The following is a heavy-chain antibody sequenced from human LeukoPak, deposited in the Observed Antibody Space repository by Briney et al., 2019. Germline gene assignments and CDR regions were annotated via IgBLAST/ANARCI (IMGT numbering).Heavy chain of an antibody. CDR2: INHSGST. D-gene: IGHD2/OR15-2a*01. Sequence: PSETLSLTCAVYGGSFSGYYWSWIRQPPGKGLEWIGEINHSGSTNYNPSLKSRVTISVDTSKNQFSLKLSSVTAADTAVYYCAVGPSSTFYYYYYMDVWGKGTTVTISS. CDR3: AVGPSSTFYYYYYMDV. CDR1: GGSFSGYY. J-gene: IGHJ6*03. V-gene: IGHV4-34*01.